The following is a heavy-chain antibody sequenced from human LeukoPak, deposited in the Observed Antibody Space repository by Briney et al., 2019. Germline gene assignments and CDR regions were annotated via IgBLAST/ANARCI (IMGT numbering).Heavy chain of an antibody. D-gene: IGHD2-2*01. Sequence: GGSLRLSCAASGFTFSSYWMHWVRQAPGKGLVWVSRINTDGSSTSYADSVKGRFTISRDNAKNTLYLQMNSLRAEDTAVYYCAKYQLLGTYYMDVWGKGTTVTVSS. CDR3: AKYQLLGTYYMDV. J-gene: IGHJ6*03. CDR2: INTDGSST. CDR1: GFTFSSYW. V-gene: IGHV3-74*01.